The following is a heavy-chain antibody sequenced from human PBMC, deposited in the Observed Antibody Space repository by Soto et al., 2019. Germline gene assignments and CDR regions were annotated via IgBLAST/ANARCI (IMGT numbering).Heavy chain of an antibody. CDR2: IYYSGST. CDR3: ARDRSYDYVWGSYRAHDAFNI. J-gene: IGHJ3*02. D-gene: IGHD3-16*02. V-gene: IGHV4-61*01. Sequence: SETLSLTCTVSGGSVSSGSYYWSWIRQPPGEGLEWIGYIYYSGSTNYNPSLKSRVTISVDTSKNQFSLKLSSVTAADTAVYYCARDRSYDYVWGSYRAHDAFNIWGQGTMVTVSS. CDR1: GGSVSSGSYY.